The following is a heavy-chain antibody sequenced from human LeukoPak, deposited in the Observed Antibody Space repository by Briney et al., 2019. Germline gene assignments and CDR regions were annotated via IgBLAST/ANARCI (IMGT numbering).Heavy chain of an antibody. CDR2: IYSGGST. CDR3: ARDYYDSSGYSNDY. V-gene: IGHV3-66*01. CDR1: GFTVSSNY. D-gene: IGHD3-22*01. Sequence: GGSLRLSCAASGFTVSSNYMSWVRQAPGKGLEWVSVIYSGGSTYYADSVKGRFTISRDNSKNTLYLQMNSLRAGDTAVYYCARDYYDSSGYSNDYWGQGTLVTVSS. J-gene: IGHJ4*02.